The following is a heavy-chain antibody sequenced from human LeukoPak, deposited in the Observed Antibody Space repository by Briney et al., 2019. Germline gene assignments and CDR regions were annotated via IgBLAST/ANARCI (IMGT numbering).Heavy chain of an antibody. Sequence: GGSLRLSCAASGFTFSSYSTNWVRQAPGKGLEWVSYISSSSSTIYYADSVKGRFTISRDNAKNSLYLQVNSLRAEDTAVYYCARLGNWGGNAFDIWGQGAMVTVSS. V-gene: IGHV3-48*04. CDR1: GFTFSSYS. CDR2: ISSSSSTI. J-gene: IGHJ3*02. CDR3: ARLGNWGGNAFDI. D-gene: IGHD7-27*01.